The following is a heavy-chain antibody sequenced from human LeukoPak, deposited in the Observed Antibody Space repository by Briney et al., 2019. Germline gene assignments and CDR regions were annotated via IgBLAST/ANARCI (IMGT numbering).Heavy chain of an antibody. D-gene: IGHD3-16*01. CDR2: TYYSGST. J-gene: IGHJ4*02. CDR1: GGSISSYY. V-gene: IGHV4-59*01. CDR3: ATGGSPGYFDY. Sequence: SETLSLTCAVSGGSISSYYWSWIRQPPGKGLEWIGYTYYSGSTNYNPSLKSRVTISVDTSKNQFSLKLSSVTAADTAVYYCATGGSPGYFDYWGQGTLVTVSS.